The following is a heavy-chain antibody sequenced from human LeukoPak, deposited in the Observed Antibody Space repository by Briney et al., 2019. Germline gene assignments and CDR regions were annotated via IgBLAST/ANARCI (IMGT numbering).Heavy chain of an antibody. CDR1: GYTFTGYY. Sequence: RASVKVSCKASGYTFTGYYMHWVRQAPGQGLEWMGWINPNSGGTNYAQKFQGRVTMTRDTSISTAYMELSRLRSDDTAVYYCARTPYYYGSGSYSRFDPWGQGTLVTVSS. CDR3: ARTPYYYGSGSYSRFDP. CDR2: INPNSGGT. V-gene: IGHV1-2*02. D-gene: IGHD3-10*01. J-gene: IGHJ5*02.